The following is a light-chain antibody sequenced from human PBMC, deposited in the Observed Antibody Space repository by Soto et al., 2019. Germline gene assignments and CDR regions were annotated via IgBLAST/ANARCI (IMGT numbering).Light chain of an antibody. CDR2: KAF. J-gene: IGKJ4*01. V-gene: IGKV1-5*03. CDR3: QQYNSYSPVT. Sequence: DIQMTQSPSTLSASVGDRVTITCRASQSISSWLAWYQQKPGKAPKLLIYKAFSLESGVPSRFSGSGSGTEFTITIRSLQPDDFATYYCQQYNSYSPVTFGGGTKVEIK. CDR1: QSISSW.